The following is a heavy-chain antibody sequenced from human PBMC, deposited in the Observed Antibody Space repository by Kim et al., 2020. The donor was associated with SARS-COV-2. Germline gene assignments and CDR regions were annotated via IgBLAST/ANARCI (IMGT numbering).Heavy chain of an antibody. CDR3: ASNWNSDY. CDR1: GFPFSGYA. V-gene: IGHV3-64D*06. Sequence: GGSLRLSCLASGFPFSGYAMVWVRQAPGKGLEYVSAISNNGGSTFYTDSVKGRFTISRDNSKNTVYLQMSSLRVEDTAVYYCASNWNSDYWGQGTLVTVSS. D-gene: IGHD1-7*01. CDR2: ISNNGGST. J-gene: IGHJ4*02.